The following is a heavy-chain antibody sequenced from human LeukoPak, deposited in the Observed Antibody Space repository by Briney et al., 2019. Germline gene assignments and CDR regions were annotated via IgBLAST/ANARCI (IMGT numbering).Heavy chain of an antibody. CDR2: IRTNPNGATV. CDR1: GFPFRDHA. Sequence: SLRLSCTASGFPFRDHAMSWVRQAPGKGLEWVGFIRTNPNGATVEYAASVKARFTISRDDSKNIAYLEMNSLKTEDTAVYYCVRNSETYRGYGLDVWGQGTTVTVSS. CDR3: VRNSETYRGYGLDV. D-gene: IGHD1-26*01. J-gene: IGHJ6*02. V-gene: IGHV3-49*04.